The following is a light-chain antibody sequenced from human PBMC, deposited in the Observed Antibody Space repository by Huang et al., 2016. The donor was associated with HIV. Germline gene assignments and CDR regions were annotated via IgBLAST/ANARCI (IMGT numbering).Light chain of an antibody. CDR3: QQRSNWPPLT. CDR2: DAS. J-gene: IGKJ4*01. V-gene: IGKV3-11*01. CDR1: QSVSSY. Sequence: EIVLTQYPATLSLSPGERATLSCRASQSVSSYLAWYQQRPRQAPRLLLYDASNRATGIPAMFSGSGSGTYFTLTISSLEPEDFAVYYCQQRSNWPPLTFGGGTKVEIK.